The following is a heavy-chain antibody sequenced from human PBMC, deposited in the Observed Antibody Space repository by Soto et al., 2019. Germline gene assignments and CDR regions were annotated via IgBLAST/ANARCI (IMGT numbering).Heavy chain of an antibody. CDR2: ISDSGSTT. J-gene: IGHJ3*01. CDR1: GFTFSDSA. CDR3: AKHHVSLIVLNIAFAF. V-gene: IGHV3-23*01. Sequence: EVQLLESGGGLVQPGGSLRLSCSASGFTFSDSAMTWVRQAPGKGLEWVSSISDSGSTTYYADSVKGRFTISRDNSNKTPALQILSLRAVYTSVSYCAKHHVSLIVLNIAFAFWAQGTMVTVS. D-gene: IGHD2-8*01.